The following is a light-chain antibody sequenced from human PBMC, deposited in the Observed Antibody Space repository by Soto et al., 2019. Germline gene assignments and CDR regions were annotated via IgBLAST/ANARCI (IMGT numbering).Light chain of an antibody. J-gene: IGKJ5*01. CDR2: GAS. V-gene: IGKV3-15*01. CDR3: QQYINWPSYT. CDR1: QSVSGN. Sequence: EVVMTQSPATLSVSPGERVTLSCTASQSVSGNLAWYQQKPGQAPRLLIHGASTRATDIPARFSGSGSGTEFTLTITILQSEDFAVYYCQQYINWPSYTFXQGTRMEIK.